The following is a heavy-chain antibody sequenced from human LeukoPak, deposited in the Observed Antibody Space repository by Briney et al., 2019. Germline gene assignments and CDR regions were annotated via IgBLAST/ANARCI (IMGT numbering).Heavy chain of an antibody. V-gene: IGHV4-59*12. Sequence: SETLYLTCTISGGSMDSYYWTWIRQPPGKRLEWIAYIYYNGGSTNYNPSLESRVSISVDTSKNQFSLKLSSVTAADTAVYYCARLAAPYYYYMDVWGKGTTVTVSS. CDR2: IYYNGGST. J-gene: IGHJ6*03. D-gene: IGHD2-15*01. CDR3: ARLAAPYYYYMDV. CDR1: GGSMDSYY.